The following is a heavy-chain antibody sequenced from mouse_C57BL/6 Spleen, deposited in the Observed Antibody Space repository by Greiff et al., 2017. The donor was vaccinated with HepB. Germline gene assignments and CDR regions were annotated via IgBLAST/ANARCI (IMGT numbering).Heavy chain of an antibody. Sequence: EVQLVESGGGLVQPGGSLSLSCAASGFTFTDYYMSWVRQPPGKALEWLGFIRNKANGYTTEYSASVKGRFTISRDNSQSILYLQMNALRAEDSATYYCARLGTGLAYWYFDVWGTGTTVTVSS. CDR2: IRNKANGYTT. D-gene: IGHD2-14*01. CDR3: ARLGTGLAYWYFDV. CDR1: GFTFTDYY. J-gene: IGHJ1*03. V-gene: IGHV7-3*01.